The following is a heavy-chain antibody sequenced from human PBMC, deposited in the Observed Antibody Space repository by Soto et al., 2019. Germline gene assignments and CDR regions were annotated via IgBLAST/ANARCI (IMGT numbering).Heavy chain of an antibody. Sequence: GGSLRLSCAASGFTFSNYAMHWVRQAPGKGLEWVSVISGSGDSTYYADSVKGRFTISRDNSKNTLYLQMNSLRTEDTAVYYCARRGPGTYFDYWGQGTLVTVS. CDR1: GFTFSNYA. CDR3: ARRGPGTYFDY. V-gene: IGHV3-23*01. D-gene: IGHD6-13*01. J-gene: IGHJ4*02. CDR2: ISGSGDST.